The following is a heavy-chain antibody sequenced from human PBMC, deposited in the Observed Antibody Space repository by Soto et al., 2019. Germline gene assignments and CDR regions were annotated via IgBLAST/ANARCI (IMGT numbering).Heavy chain of an antibody. D-gene: IGHD3-16*02. J-gene: IGHJ4*02. CDR2: ISAYNGNT. CDR1: GYTFTSYG. V-gene: IGHV1-18*01. CDR3: SRYLPHMRGSAGVIVSIDY. Sequence: ASVKVSCKSSGYTFTSYGISWVRQAPGQGLEWMGWISAYNGNTNYAQKLQGRVTMTTDTSTSTVYMERRSLRSDDTAVYYFSRYLPHMRGSAGVIVSIDYWGQGTLVTVSS.